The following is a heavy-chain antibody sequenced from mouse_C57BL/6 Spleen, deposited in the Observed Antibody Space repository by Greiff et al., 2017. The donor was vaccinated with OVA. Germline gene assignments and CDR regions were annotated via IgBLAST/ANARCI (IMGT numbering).Heavy chain of an antibody. CDR3: TRWSAGDY. CDR1: GYTFTDYE. J-gene: IGHJ2*01. V-gene: IGHV1-15*01. D-gene: IGHD1-2*01. Sequence: QVQLKESGAELVRPGASVTLSCKASGYTFTDYEMHWVKQTPVHGLEWIGAIDPETGGSAYNQKFKGKDILTADKSSSTAYMELRGLTSEDSAVYYCTRWSAGDYWGQGTTLTVSS. CDR2: IDPETGGS.